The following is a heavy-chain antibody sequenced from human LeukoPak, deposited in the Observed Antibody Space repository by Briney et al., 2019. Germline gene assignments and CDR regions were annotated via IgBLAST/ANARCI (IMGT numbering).Heavy chain of an antibody. CDR3: ASGDYSRLGDY. D-gene: IGHD6-13*01. J-gene: IGHJ4*02. V-gene: IGHV3-7*01. CDR1: GFTFSSYW. Sequence: GGSLRLSCAASGFTFSSYWMNWVRQAPGKGLEWVANIKQDGSEKYYVDSVKGRFTISRDNAKNSLYLQMNSLRAEDTAVYYCASGDYSRLGDYWGQGTLVTVSS. CDR2: IKQDGSEK.